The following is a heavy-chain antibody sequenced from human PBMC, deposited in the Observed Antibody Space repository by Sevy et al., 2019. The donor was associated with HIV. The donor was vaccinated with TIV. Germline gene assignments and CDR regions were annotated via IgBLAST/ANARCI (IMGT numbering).Heavy chain of an antibody. V-gene: IGHV3-48*01. CDR2: ISHSTNTR. CDR3: ARESYFYDTTTFPENDY. Sequence: GGSLRLPCAASGFTFSSFGMNWVRQAPGKGLEWISYISHSTNTRLYAASVTGRFSISRDNARNSLYLQMNSLRAEDTAVYYCARESYFYDTTTFPENDYWGRGTLVTV. CDR1: GFTFSSFG. D-gene: IGHD3-22*01. J-gene: IGHJ4*02.